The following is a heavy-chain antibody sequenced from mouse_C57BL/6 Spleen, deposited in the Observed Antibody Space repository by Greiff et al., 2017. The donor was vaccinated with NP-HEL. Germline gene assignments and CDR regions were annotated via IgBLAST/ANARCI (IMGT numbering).Heavy chain of an antibody. D-gene: IGHD1-1*01. CDR3: TRGYGSPFAY. CDR2: IDPETGGT. CDR1: GYTFTDYE. V-gene: IGHV1-15*01. J-gene: IGHJ3*01. Sequence: QVQLKQSGAELVRPGASVTLSCKASGYTFTDYEMHWVKQTPVHGLEWIGAIDPETGGTAYNQKFKGKAILTADKSSSTAYMELRSLTSEDSAVYYCTRGYGSPFAYWGQGTLVTVSA.